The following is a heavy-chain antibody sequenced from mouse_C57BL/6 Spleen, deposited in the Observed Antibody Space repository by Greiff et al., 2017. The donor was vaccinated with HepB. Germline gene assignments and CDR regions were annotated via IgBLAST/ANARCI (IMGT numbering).Heavy chain of an antibody. CDR2: IDPENGDT. J-gene: IGHJ3*01. D-gene: IGHD1-1*01. Sequence: DVKLQESGAELVRPGASVKLSCTASGFNIKDDYMHWVKQRPEQGLEWIGWIDPENGDTEYASKFQGKATITADTSSNTAYLQLSSLTSEDTAVYYCTGVYYGSRGFADWGQGTLVTVSA. V-gene: IGHV14-4*01. CDR1: GFNIKDDY. CDR3: TGVYYGSRGFAD.